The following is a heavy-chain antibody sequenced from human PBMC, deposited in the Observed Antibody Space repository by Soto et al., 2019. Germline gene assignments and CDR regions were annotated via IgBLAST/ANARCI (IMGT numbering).Heavy chain of an antibody. D-gene: IGHD3-3*01. CDR3: VRGTYYDFWSGYYRGTGIFRFDY. V-gene: IGHV4-34*01. J-gene: IGHJ4*02. Sequence: ETLSLTCAVSGGSFSGYYWSWIRQPPGKGLEWIGEINHSGSTNYNPSLKSRVTISVDTSKNQFSLKLSSVTAADTAVYYCVRGTYYDFWSGYYRGTGIFRFDYWGQGTLVTVSS. CDR1: GGSFSGYY. CDR2: INHSGST.